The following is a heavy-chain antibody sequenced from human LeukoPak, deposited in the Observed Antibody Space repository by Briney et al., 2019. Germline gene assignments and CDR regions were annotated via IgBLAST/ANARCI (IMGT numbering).Heavy chain of an antibody. J-gene: IGHJ4*02. D-gene: IGHD5-12*01. CDR1: GFTFSSYG. V-gene: IGHV3-30*02. Sequence: GGSLRLSCAASGFTFSSYGMHWVRQAPGKGLEWVAFIRYDGSKKHYADSVKGRFTISRDNPKSTLYLQMNSLRAEDTAVYYCAKDIQTWPRFPDYWGQGTLVTVSS. CDR3: AKDIQTWPRFPDY. CDR2: IRYDGSKK.